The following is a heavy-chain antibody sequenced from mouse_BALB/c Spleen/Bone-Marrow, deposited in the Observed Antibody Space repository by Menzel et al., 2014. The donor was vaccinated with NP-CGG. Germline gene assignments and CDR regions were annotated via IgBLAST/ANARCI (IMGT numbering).Heavy chain of an antibody. V-gene: IGHV3-2*02. J-gene: IGHJ4*01. CDR2: ISYSGVT. CDR1: GYSITSNYA. D-gene: IGHD1-1*01. Sequence: QLKESGPGLVKPSQSLSLTCTVTGYSITSNYAWNWIRQFPGNKLEWMGYISYSGVTSYSPSLKSRISITRDTSENQFFLQLTSVTTEDTATYYCARSVIGAMDYWGQGTSVAISS. CDR3: ARSVIGAMDY.